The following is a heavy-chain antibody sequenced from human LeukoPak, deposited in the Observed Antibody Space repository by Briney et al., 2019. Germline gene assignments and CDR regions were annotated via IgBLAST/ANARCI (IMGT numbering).Heavy chain of an antibody. D-gene: IGHD1-26*01. V-gene: IGHV3-48*01. Sequence: PGGSLRLSCAASGFIFSSYGMYWVRQAPGKGLEWVSYSSPTGRATYYADSVRGRFTVSRDDAKSSLYLQMNSLRVDDTAVYYCVKDYRVGSSPAFGDFWGQGTLVTVSS. CDR3: VKDYRVGSSPAFGDF. CDR1: GFIFSSYG. J-gene: IGHJ4*02. CDR2: SSPTGRAT.